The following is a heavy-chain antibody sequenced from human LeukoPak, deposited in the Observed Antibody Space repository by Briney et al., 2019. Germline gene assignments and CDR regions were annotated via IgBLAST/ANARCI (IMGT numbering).Heavy chain of an antibody. V-gene: IGHV4-38-2*02. CDR2: IYHSGST. CDR1: GYSISSGYY. J-gene: IGHJ4*02. Sequence: SETLSLTCTVSGYSISSGYYWGWIRQPPGKGLEWIGSIYHSGSTYYNPSLKSRVTISVDTSKNQFSLKLSSVTAADTAVYYCASFGYNSSRFQLPTGTYWGQGTLVTVSS. CDR3: ASFGYNSSRFQLPTGTY. D-gene: IGHD6-13*01.